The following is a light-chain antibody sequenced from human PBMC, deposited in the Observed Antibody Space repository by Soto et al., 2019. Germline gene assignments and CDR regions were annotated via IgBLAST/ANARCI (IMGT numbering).Light chain of an antibody. Sequence: DIPMTQSPSSLSASAGDRVTITCRASQSITSYLNWYQQKPGKAPKVLIYAASSLQSGVPSRFRGSGSGTDFTLTISSLQPEDFAAYYCHQSYSTPYTFGPGTQLEIK. CDR2: AAS. CDR1: QSITSY. V-gene: IGKV1-39*01. J-gene: IGKJ2*01. CDR3: HQSYSTPYT.